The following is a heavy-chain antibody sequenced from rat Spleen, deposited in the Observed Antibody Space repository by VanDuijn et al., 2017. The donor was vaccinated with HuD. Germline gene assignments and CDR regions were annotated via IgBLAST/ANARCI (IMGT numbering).Heavy chain of an antibody. D-gene: IGHD4-3*01. CDR3: ARDGD. J-gene: IGHJ2*01. V-gene: IGHV2-63*01. CDR2: MRYNGDT. Sequence: QVQLKESGPDLVQPSQTLSLTCTVSGFSLTSYNVHWVRQPPGKGLEWMGRMRYNGDTSYNSVLKSRLSISRDTSKNQVFLKMNSLQTEDTATYYCARDGDWGQGVMVTVSS. CDR1: GFSLTSYN.